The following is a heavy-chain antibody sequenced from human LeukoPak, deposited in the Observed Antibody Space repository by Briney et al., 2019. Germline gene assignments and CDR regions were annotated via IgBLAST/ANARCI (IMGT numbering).Heavy chain of an antibody. V-gene: IGHV5-51*01. CDR3: AREGGMAVFEQ. CDR1: GYTFTNYW. D-gene: IGHD3-3*01. J-gene: IGHJ4*02. CDR2: IYPGDSDT. Sequence: GESLQISCKGSGYTFTNYWIGWVRQMPGKGLEWMGIIYPGDSDTRYSPSFQGQVTISADKSITTAYLQWSSLKASDTAMYYCAREGGMAVFEQWGQGTLVTVSS.